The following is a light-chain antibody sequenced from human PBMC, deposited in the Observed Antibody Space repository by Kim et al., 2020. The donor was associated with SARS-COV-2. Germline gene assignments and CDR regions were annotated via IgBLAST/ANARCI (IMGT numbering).Light chain of an antibody. CDR3: AAWDDSLSGG. Sequence: ELTQPPSASGTPGQTVTISCSGSRSDIGSNYVYWYQQLPGTAPKLLMYRNNQRPSGVPDRFSGSKSGTSASLAISGLRSEDEADYYCAAWDDSLSGGFGGGTKLTVL. CDR1: RSDIGSNY. V-gene: IGLV1-47*01. CDR2: RNN. J-gene: IGLJ2*01.